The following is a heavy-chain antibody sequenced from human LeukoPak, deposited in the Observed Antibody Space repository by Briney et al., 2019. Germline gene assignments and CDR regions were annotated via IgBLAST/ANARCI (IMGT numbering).Heavy chain of an antibody. CDR2: INAGNGNT. CDR1: GYTFTSYA. CDR3: ARDLPRGYSSSWYYGFYYYYGMDV. J-gene: IGHJ6*02. V-gene: IGHV1-3*01. Sequence: WASVKVSCKASGYTFTSYAMHWVRQAPGQRLEWMGWINAGNGNTKYSQKFQGRVTITRDTSASTAYMELSSLRSEDTAVYYCARDLPRGYSSSWYYGFYYYYGMDVWGQGTTVTVSS. D-gene: IGHD6-13*01.